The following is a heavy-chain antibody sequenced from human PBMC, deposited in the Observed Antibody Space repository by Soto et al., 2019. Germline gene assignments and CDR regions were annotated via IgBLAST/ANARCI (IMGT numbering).Heavy chain of an antibody. CDR3: ARRYKDGRRDCISTSCLFDP. V-gene: IGHV3-30-3*01. CDR1: GFTFNTYA. D-gene: IGHD2-2*01. Sequence: QVQLVESGGGVVQPGRSLRLSCAASGFTFNTYAMHWVRQAPGKGLEWVAVISYDGSNKYYADSVKGRFTISRDNSKNPLYLQMNSLRAEDTAVYYCARRYKDGRRDCISTSCLFDPWGQGTLVTVSS. CDR2: ISYDGSNK. J-gene: IGHJ5*02.